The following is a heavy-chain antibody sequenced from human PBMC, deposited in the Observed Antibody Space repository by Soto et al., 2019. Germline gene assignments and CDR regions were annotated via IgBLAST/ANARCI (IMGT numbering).Heavy chain of an antibody. CDR1: GGSFSGYY. CDR2: INHSGST. CDR3: ARAVTTGGPYYFDY. Sequence: SETLSLTCAVYGGSFSGYYWSWIRQPPGKGLEWIGEINHSGSTNYNPSLKSRVTISVDTSKNQFSLKLSSVTAADTAVYYCARAVTTGGPYYFDYWGQGTLVTVSS. J-gene: IGHJ4*02. V-gene: IGHV4-34*01. D-gene: IGHD4-17*01.